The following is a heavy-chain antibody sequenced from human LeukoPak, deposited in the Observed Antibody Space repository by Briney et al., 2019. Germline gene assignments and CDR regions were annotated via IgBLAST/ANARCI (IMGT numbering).Heavy chain of an antibody. CDR1: GGTFSSYA. D-gene: IGHD6-19*01. CDR2: IIPIFGTA. J-gene: IGHJ6*03. V-gene: IGHV1-69*06. Sequence: ASVKVSCKASGGTFSSYAISWVRQAPGQGLEWMGGIIPIFGTANYAQKFQGRVTITADKSTSTAYMELSSLRSEDTAVYYCARLQWLDRGFRYYYYYMDVWGKGTTVTVSS. CDR3: ARLQWLDRGFRYYYYYMDV.